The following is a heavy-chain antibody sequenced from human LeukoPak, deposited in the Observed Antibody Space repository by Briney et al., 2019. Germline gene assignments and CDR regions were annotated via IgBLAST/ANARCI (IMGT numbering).Heavy chain of an antibody. CDR2: MNPNSGNT. J-gene: IGHJ4*02. Sequence: ASVTVSCKASGYTFTSYDINWVRQATGQGLEWMGWMNPNSGNTGYAQKFQGRVTMTRNTSISTAYMELSSLRSEDTAVYYCARRSKARRGGYDPAVFDYWGQGTLVTVSS. V-gene: IGHV1-8*01. CDR1: GYTFTSYD. D-gene: IGHD5-12*01. CDR3: ARRSKARRGGYDPAVFDY.